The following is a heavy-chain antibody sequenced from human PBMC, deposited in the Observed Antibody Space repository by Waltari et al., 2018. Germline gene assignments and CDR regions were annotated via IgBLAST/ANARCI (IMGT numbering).Heavy chain of an antibody. D-gene: IGHD2-15*01. V-gene: IGHV4-59*01. CDR1: GVSISSYY. CDR3: ARGAAALDY. Sequence: QVQLQESGPGLVKPSETLSLTCTVSGVSISSYYWSWIRQPPGKGLEWIGYIYYSGSTNYNPSLKSRVTISVDTSKNQFSQKLSSVTAADTAVYYCARGAAALDYWGQGTLVTVSS. J-gene: IGHJ4*02. CDR2: IYYSGST.